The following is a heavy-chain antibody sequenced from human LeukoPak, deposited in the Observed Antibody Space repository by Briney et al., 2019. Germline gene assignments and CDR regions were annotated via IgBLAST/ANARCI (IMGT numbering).Heavy chain of an antibody. V-gene: IGHV3-11*06. D-gene: IGHD6-19*01. J-gene: IGHJ4*02. CDR2: ISSSSTHT. CDR1: GFTFSDYY. Sequence: GGSLRLSCAASGFTFSDYYMSWIRQAPGKGLEWVSSISSSSTHTNYADSVKGRFTISRDNAKNSLYLQMNSLRAEDTAVYYCARWGTVAFDYWGQGTLVTVSS. CDR3: ARWGTVAFDY.